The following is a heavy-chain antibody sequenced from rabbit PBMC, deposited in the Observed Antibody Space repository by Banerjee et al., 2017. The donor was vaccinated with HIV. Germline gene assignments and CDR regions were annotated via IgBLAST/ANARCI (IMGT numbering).Heavy chain of an antibody. J-gene: IGHJ2*01. Sequence: QEQLVESGGDLVKPGASLTLTCTASGFSFSSGYDMCWVRQAPGKGPEWIACIYGSNLGSTAYASWAKGRFTISKTSSTSVTLQITSLTAADSATYFCERSSRGYTWAFDPWGPGTLVTVS. CDR1: GFSFSSGYD. CDR2: IYGSNLGST. V-gene: IGHV1S45*01. D-gene: IGHD1-1*01. CDR3: ERSSRGYTWAFDP.